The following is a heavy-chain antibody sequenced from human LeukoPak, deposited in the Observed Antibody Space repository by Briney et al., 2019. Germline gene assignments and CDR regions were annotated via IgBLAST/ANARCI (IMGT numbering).Heavy chain of an antibody. CDR2: ISSSSSTI. Sequence: PGGSLRLSCAASGFTFSSYSMNWVRQAPGKGLEWVSYISSSSSTIYYADSVKGRFTISRDNAKNSLYLQMNSLRAEDTAVYYCAKLGFDVDRRFDYWGQGTLVTVSS. CDR3: AKLGFDVDRRFDY. CDR1: GFTFSSYS. V-gene: IGHV3-48*01. D-gene: IGHD3-22*01. J-gene: IGHJ4*02.